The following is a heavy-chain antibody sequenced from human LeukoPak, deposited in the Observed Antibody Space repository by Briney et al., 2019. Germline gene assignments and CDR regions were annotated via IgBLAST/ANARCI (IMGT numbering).Heavy chain of an antibody. CDR1: GGSISSSSYY. D-gene: IGHD3-10*01. V-gene: IGHV4-39*02. Sequence: SETLSLTCTVSGGSISSSSYYWGWIRQPPGKGLEWIGSIYYSGSTYYDPSLKSRVTISVDTSKNQFSLKLSSVTAADTAVYYCAREVRGNFDYWGQGTLVTVSS. CDR3: AREVRGNFDY. CDR2: IYYSGST. J-gene: IGHJ4*02.